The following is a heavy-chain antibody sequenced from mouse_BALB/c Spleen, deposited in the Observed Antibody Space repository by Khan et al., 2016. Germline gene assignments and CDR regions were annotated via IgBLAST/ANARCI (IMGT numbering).Heavy chain of an antibody. CDR2: ISRGGSYT. J-gene: IGHJ1*01. Sequence: EVELVESGGGLVKPGGSLKFSCAVSGFTFSSYAMSWIRQSPEKRLEWVATISRGGSYTYYPDNVKGRFTISRDNAQNTLHLQMSSLRSEDTAIYYCVRDQYGKGWYFEVWGAGTSVTVSS. CDR3: VRDQYGKGWYFEV. CDR1: GFTFSSYA. D-gene: IGHD2-10*02. V-gene: IGHV5-9-3*01.